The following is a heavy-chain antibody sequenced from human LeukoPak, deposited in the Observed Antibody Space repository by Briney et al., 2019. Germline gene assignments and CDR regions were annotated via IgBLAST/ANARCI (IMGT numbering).Heavy chain of an antibody. CDR1: GYFVSSGYY. CDR3: ARGPGGYNHNWFDP. Sequence: SETLSLTCSVSGYFVSSGYYWGWIRQPPGKGLEWIGSVYHSEHTSYNPSLKSRVTESLDTSKNQFTLKLSSVTAADTAVYYCARGPGGYNHNWFDPWGQGTLVIVSS. D-gene: IGHD5-24*01. CDR2: VYHSEHT. V-gene: IGHV4-38-2*02. J-gene: IGHJ5*02.